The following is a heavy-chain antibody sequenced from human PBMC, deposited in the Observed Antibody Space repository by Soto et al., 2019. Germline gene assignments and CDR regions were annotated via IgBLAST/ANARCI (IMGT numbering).Heavy chain of an antibody. J-gene: IGHJ3*02. CDR1: EFTFSDYA. Sequence: EVQQLEAGGGLVQPGGSLRLSCAAAEFTFSDYAMTWVRLAPGRGLEWVSSITASGDYAQYTDSVKGRFSVSRDNSRSTLVLQMESLRDEDTAIYFCGRDPNGDYIGAFEMWGRWTMVTVSS. V-gene: IGHV3-23*01. D-gene: IGHD4-17*01. CDR2: ITASGDYA. CDR3: GRDPNGDYIGAFEM.